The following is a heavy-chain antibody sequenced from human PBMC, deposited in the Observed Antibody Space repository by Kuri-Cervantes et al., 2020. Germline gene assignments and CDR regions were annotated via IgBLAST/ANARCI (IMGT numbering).Heavy chain of an antibody. CDR3: ARDYLYGDSVGYYYGMDV. CDR2: IYTSGST. Sequence: SCTVSGGSIRSGSYYWSWIRQPAGKGLEWIGRIYTSGSTNYNPSLKSRVTISVDTSKNQFSLKLSPVTAADTAVYYCARDYLYGDSVGYYYGMDVWGQGTTVTVSS. J-gene: IGHJ6*02. D-gene: IGHD4-17*01. CDR1: GGSIRSGSYY. V-gene: IGHV4-61*02.